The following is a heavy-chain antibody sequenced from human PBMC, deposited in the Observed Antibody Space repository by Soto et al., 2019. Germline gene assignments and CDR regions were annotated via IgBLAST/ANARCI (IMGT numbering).Heavy chain of an antibody. D-gene: IGHD6-19*01. CDR1: GFTFSSYA. Sequence: GGSLRLSCAASGFTFSSYAMSWVRQAPGKGLEWVSAISGSGDSTYYADSVKGRFTTSRDNSRNTLYLQMNSLRAEDTAIYYCAKDWGPYGSSQDLDYWGQGTPVTVSS. J-gene: IGHJ4*02. CDR3: AKDWGPYGSSQDLDY. CDR2: ISGSGDST. V-gene: IGHV3-23*01.